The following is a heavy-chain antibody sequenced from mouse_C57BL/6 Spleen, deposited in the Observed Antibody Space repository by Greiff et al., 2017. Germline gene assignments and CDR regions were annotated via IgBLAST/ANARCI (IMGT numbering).Heavy chain of an antibody. CDR3: TTGVHDGYYGKFAY. Sequence: EVKLQQSGAELVRPGASVKLSCTASGFNIKDYYMHWVKQRPEQGLEWIGRIDPEDGDTEYAPKFQGKATMTADTSSNTAYLQLSSLTSEDTAVYYCTTGVHDGYYGKFAYWGQGTLVTVSA. J-gene: IGHJ3*01. D-gene: IGHD2-3*01. CDR1: GFNIKDYY. CDR2: IDPEDGDT. V-gene: IGHV14-1*01.